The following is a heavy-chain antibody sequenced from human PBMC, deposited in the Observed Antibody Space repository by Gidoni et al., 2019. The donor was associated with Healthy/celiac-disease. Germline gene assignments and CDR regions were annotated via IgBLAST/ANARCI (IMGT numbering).Heavy chain of an antibody. CDR2: IIPIRGIA. Sequence: QVQLVQSGAEVKKPGSSVKVSCKASGGTFSSYTISWVRQAPGQGLEWMGRIIPIRGIANYAQKFQGRVTITADKSTSTAYMELSSLRSEDTAVYYCARELGYYYDSSGYFDRFDYWGQGTLVTVSS. J-gene: IGHJ4*02. D-gene: IGHD3-22*01. CDR3: ARELGYYYDSSGYFDRFDY. V-gene: IGHV1-69*08. CDR1: GGTFSSYT.